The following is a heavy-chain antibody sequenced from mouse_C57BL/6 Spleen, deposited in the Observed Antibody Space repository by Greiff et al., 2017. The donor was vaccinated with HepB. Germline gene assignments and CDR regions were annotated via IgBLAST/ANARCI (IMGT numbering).Heavy chain of an antibody. J-gene: IGHJ2*01. CDR3: ARFYYDYDAGSFDY. CDR2: ISYSGST. D-gene: IGHD2-4*01. Sequence: EVKLMESGPGLAKPSQTLSLTCSVTGYSITSDYWNWIRKFPGNKLEYMGYISYSGSTYYNTSLKSRISITRDTSKNQYYLQLNSVTTDDTATYYFARFYYDYDAGSFDYWGQGTTLTVSS. CDR1: GYSITSDY. V-gene: IGHV3-8*01.